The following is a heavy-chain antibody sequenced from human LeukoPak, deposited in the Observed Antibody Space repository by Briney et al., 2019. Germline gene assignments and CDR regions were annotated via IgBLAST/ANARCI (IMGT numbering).Heavy chain of an antibody. D-gene: IGHD5-18*01. J-gene: IGHJ4*02. Sequence: SVKVSCKASGGTFSSYAISWVRQAPGQGLEWMGGIIPIFGTANYAQKFQGRVTITADESTSTAYMELSSLRSEDTAVYYCARGTGEGYTYGRYYFDYWGQGTLVTVSS. CDR1: GGTFSSYA. CDR2: IIPIFGTA. CDR3: ARGTGEGYTYGRYYFDY. V-gene: IGHV1-69*13.